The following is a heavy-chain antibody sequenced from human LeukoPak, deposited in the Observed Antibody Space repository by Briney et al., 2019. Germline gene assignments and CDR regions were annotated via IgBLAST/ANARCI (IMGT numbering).Heavy chain of an antibody. D-gene: IGHD3-16*02. CDR2: INHSGST. CDR1: GGSFSGYY. J-gene: IGHJ4*02. V-gene: IGHV4-34*01. Sequence: SETLSLTCAVYGGSFSGYYWSWIRQPPGKGLEWIGEINHSGSTNYNPSLKSRVTISVDTSKNQFSLKLSSVTAADTAVYYCARARTFGGVIVFDYWGQGTLVTVSS. CDR3: ARARTFGGVIVFDY.